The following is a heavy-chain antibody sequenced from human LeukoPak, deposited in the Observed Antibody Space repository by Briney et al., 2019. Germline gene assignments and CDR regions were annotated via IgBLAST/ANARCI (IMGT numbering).Heavy chain of an antibody. D-gene: IGHD6-19*01. J-gene: IGHJ4*02. CDR3: ARRSTSGWFYFDY. Sequence: SETLSLTCTVSGGSISSSSYYWGWIRQPPGKGLEWIGSIYHSGSTYYNPSLESRVPISVDTSKNQFSLKLNSVTAADTAVFYCARRSTSGWFYFDYWGQGTLVTVSS. V-gene: IGHV4-39*01. CDR2: IYHSGST. CDR1: GGSISSSSYY.